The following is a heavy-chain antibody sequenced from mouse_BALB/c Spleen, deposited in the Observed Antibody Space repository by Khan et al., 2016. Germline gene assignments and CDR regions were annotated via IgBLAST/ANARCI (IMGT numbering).Heavy chain of an antibody. CDR3: ARAVYYGYLAY. J-gene: IGHJ3*01. CDR2: INPDSSTI. D-gene: IGHD1-1*01. Sequence: EVKLLESGGGLVQPGGSLKLSCAASGFDFSRYWMSWVRQAPGKGLEWIGEINPDSSTINYTPSLKDKFIISRDNAKNTLYLQMSKVRSEDTDLYDFARAVYYGYLAYWGQGTLVTVSA. CDR1: GFDFSRYW. V-gene: IGHV4-1*02.